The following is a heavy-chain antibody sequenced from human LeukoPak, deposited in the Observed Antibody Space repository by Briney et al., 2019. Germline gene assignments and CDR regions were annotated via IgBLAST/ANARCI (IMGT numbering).Heavy chain of an antibody. V-gene: IGHV1-2*02. CDR3: ARGAVGATLTPPHFDY. Sequence: GASVKVSCKASGYTFTGYYMHWVRQAPGQGLEWMGWINPNSGGTNYAQKFQGRVTMTRDTSISTAYMELSRLRSDDTAVYYCARGAVGATLTPPHFDYWGQGTLVTVSS. CDR1: GYTFTGYY. CDR2: INPNSGGT. D-gene: IGHD1-26*01. J-gene: IGHJ4*02.